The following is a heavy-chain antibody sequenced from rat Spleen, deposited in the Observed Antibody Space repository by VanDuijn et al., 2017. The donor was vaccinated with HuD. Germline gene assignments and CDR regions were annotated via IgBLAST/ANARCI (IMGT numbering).Heavy chain of an antibody. V-gene: IGHV5-27*01. J-gene: IGHJ2*01. CDR2: ISTRGGST. D-gene: IGHD5-1*01. Sequence: EVQLVESDGGLVQPGRSLKLSCAASGFTFSDYNMAWVRQAPTKGLEWVATISTRGGSTYYRDSVEGRFTVSRDNARSTLYLQMNSLRSEDTATYYCTRENWVLDYWGQGVMVTVSS. CDR3: TRENWVLDY. CDR1: GFTFSDYN.